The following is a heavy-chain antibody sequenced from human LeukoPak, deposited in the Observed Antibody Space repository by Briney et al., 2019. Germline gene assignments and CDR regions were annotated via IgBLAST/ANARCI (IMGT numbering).Heavy chain of an antibody. CDR3: AKDYYGSGSYDY. Sequence: GGSLRLSRAASGFTFSSYAMSWVRQAPGKGLEWVSAISGSGGSTYYADSVKGRFTISRDNSKNTLYLQMNSLRAEDTAVYYCAKDYYGSGSYDYWGQGTLVTVSS. D-gene: IGHD3-10*01. V-gene: IGHV3-23*01. J-gene: IGHJ4*02. CDR1: GFTFSSYA. CDR2: ISGSGGST.